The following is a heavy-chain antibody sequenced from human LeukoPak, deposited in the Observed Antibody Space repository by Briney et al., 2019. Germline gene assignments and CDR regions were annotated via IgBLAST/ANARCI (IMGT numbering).Heavy chain of an antibody. J-gene: IGHJ4*02. CDR3: VRDKIVGATILDY. CDR1: GFTFSNYW. Sequence: GGSLRLSCLTSGFTFSNYWMSWVRQAPGKGLEWVANIKQGGGGIYYVDSVKGRFTISRDNAKNSLYLQMNSLRAEDTAIYYCVRDKIVGATILDYWGQGTLVTVSS. V-gene: IGHV3-7*01. CDR2: IKQGGGGI. D-gene: IGHD1-26*01.